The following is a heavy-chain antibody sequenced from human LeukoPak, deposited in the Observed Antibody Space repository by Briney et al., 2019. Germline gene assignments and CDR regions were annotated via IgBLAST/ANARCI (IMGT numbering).Heavy chain of an antibody. CDR2: ISAYNGNT. D-gene: IGHD6-13*01. J-gene: IGHJ4*02. CDR1: GYTFTSYG. Sequence: GASVKVSCKASGYTFTSYGISWVRQAPGQGLEWMGWISAYNGNTNYAQRLQGRVTMTTDTSTSTAYMEMRSLRSDDTAVYYCARVLVAAGYIHFDYWGQGTLVTASS. V-gene: IGHV1-18*01. CDR3: ARVLVAAGYIHFDY.